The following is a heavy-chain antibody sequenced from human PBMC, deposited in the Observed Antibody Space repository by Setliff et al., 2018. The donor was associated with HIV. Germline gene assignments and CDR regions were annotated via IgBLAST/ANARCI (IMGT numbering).Heavy chain of an antibody. V-gene: IGHV4-39*01. CDR3: ARVQMAYAAFDV. CDR2: IYYSGTT. Sequence: ETLSLTCTVSGASVNSNNYYWGWIRQPPGKGLEWIASIYYSGTTYYNPSLKSRVTISVDTSKNQFSLKLSSVTAADTAVYYCARVQMAYAAFDVWGQGTMVTVSS. CDR1: GASVNSNNYY. D-gene: IGHD4-17*01. J-gene: IGHJ3*01.